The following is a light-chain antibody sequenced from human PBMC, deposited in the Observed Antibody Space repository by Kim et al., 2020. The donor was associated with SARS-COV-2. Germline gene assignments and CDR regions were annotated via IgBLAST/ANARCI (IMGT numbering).Light chain of an antibody. CDR3: QQRSSWPLT. CDR2: DAS. Sequence: EIVLTQSPATLSLSPGERATLSCRASQSVSSYLAWYQQKPGQAPRLLIHDASNRATGIPARFSGSGSGTDFTLTISSLEPEDFAVYYCQQRSSWPLTFCAGTQVEIK. V-gene: IGKV3-11*01. J-gene: IGKJ4*01. CDR1: QSVSSY.